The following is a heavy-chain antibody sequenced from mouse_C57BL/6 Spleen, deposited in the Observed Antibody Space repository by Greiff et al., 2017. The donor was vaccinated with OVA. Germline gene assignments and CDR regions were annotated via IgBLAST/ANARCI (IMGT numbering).Heavy chain of an antibody. D-gene: IGHD2-4*01. Sequence: QVHVKQPGAELVKPGASVKMSCKASGYTFTSYWITWVKQRPGQGLEWIGDIYPGSGSTNYNEKFKSKATLTVDTSSSTAYMQLSSLTSEDSAVYYCARWGDYGGDAPFAYWGQGTLVTVSA. CDR1: GYTFTSYW. J-gene: IGHJ3*01. CDR3: ARWGDYGGDAPFAY. V-gene: IGHV1-55*01. CDR2: IYPGSGST.